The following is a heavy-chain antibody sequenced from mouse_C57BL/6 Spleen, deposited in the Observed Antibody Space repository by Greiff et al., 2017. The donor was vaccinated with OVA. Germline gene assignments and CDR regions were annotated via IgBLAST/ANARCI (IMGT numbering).Heavy chain of an antibody. CDR1: GYTFTSYW. V-gene: IGHV1-69*01. CDR2: IDPSDSYT. D-gene: IGHD5-1*01. CDR3: ARSSNSAMDY. Sequence: QVQLQQPGAELVMPGASVKLSCKASGYTFTSYWMHWVKQRPGQGLEWIGEIDPSDSYTNYNQKFKGKSTLTVDKSSSTAYMQLSSLTSVDSAVYYCARSSNSAMDYWGQGTSVTVSS. J-gene: IGHJ4*01.